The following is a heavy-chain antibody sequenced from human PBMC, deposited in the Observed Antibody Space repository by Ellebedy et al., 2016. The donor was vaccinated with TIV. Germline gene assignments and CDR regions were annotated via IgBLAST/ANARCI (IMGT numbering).Heavy chain of an antibody. V-gene: IGHV3-33*08. CDR1: GLPFSNNS. Sequence: GESPKISCGAPGLPFSNNSIPRVRPAPGKGLEWVAVISYDESTKSYVDSVKGRFTISRDNSKNTLYLKMNSLRDEDTAVYYCASGDGVVWGQGTLVTGSS. CDR2: ISYDESTK. J-gene: IGHJ4*02. CDR3: ASGDGVV. D-gene: IGHD1-26*01.